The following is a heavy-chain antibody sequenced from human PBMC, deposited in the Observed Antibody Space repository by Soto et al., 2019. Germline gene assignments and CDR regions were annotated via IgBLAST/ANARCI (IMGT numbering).Heavy chain of an antibody. CDR1: GGSISSGGYY. Sequence: SETLSLTCTVSGGSISSGGYYCNWIRQLPGKGLEWIGYSHYTGNTFFNPSLKSRVTISVDTSKNQFSLKLSSVTAADTAVYYCATADLTAGELFFDFWGQGALVTVCS. J-gene: IGHJ4*02. D-gene: IGHD3-10*01. CDR2: SHYTGNT. V-gene: IGHV4-31*03. CDR3: ATADLTAGELFFDF.